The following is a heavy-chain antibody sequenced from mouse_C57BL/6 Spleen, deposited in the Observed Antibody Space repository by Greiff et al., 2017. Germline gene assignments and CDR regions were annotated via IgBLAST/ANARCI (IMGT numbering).Heavy chain of an antibody. V-gene: IGHV6-3*01. CDR2: IRLKSDNYAT. D-gene: IGHD2-5*01. J-gene: IGHJ2*01. CDR1: GFTFSNYW. Sequence: EVQVVESGGGLVQPGGSMKLSCVASGFTFSNYWMNWVRQSPEKGLEWVAQIRLKSDNYATHYAESVKGRFTISRDDSKSSVYLQMNNLRAEDTGIYYCTGYYSNYLYYFDYWGQGTTLTVSS. CDR3: TGYYSNYLYYFDY.